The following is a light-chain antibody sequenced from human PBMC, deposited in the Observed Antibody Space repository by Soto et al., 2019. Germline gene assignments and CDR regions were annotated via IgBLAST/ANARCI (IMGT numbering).Light chain of an antibody. CDR2: DTY. Sequence: EIVLTQSPAALSVSPGERYTLSCLASQSVGSTLNWYQQRPGQAPRLLIYDTYIRATGITARFSGSGSGTEFTLTIASLQSEDFGVYYCQRFNRWPLSFGGGTQVDIK. CDR3: QRFNRWPLS. CDR1: QSVGST. V-gene: IGKV3-15*01. J-gene: IGKJ4*01.